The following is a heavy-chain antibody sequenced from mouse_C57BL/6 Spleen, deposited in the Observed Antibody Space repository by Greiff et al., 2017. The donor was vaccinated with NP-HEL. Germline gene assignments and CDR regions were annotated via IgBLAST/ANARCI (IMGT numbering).Heavy chain of an antibody. CDR3: TTFYGNYVAY. V-gene: IGHV14-4*01. J-gene: IGHJ3*01. D-gene: IGHD2-1*01. Sequence: VQLKESGAELVRPGASVKLSCTASGFNIKDDYMHWVKQRPEQGLEWIGWIDPENGDTEYASKFQGKATITADTSSNTAYLQLSSLTSEDTAVYYCTTFYGNYVAYWGQGTLVTVSA. CDR1: GFNIKDDY. CDR2: IDPENGDT.